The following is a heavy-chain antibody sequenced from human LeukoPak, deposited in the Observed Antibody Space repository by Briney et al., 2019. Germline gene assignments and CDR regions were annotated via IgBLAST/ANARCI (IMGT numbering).Heavy chain of an antibody. D-gene: IGHD1-26*01. J-gene: IGHJ4*02. CDR1: GFTFNNYG. CDR3: ARDQIVGATVDY. Sequence: GGSLRLSCAASGFTFNNYGMQWVRQAPGKGLEWVAVISYTGNTKYYVDSVKGRFTISRDNSKNTLYLQMNSLRAEDTAVYYCARDQIVGATVDYWGQGTLVTVSS. V-gene: IGHV3-30*03. CDR2: ISYTGNTK.